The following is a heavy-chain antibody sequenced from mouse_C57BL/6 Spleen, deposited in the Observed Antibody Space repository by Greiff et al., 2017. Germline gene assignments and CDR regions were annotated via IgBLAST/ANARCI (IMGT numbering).Heavy chain of an antibody. CDR3: ARKTTVVAYYYAMDY. J-gene: IGHJ4*01. CDR2: ISSGSSTI. V-gene: IGHV5-17*01. CDR1: GFTFSDYG. Sequence: EVQVVESGGGLVKPGGSLKLSCAASGFTFSDYGMHWVRQAPEKGLEWVAYISSGSSTIYYADTVKGRFTISRDNAKNTLFLQMTSLRSEDTAMYYCARKTTVVAYYYAMDYWGQGTSVTVSS. D-gene: IGHD1-1*01.